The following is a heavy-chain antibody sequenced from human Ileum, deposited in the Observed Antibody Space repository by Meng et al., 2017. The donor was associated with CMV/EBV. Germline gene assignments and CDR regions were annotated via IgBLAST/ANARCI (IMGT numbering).Heavy chain of an antibody. V-gene: IGHV3-23*01. CDR2: ISDTGTST. J-gene: IGHJ4*02. CDR3: AKDRLTIAFLDY. CDR1: GFTFSSSA. D-gene: IGHD3-10*01. Sequence: GESLKISCAASGFTFSSSAMSWVRQAPGKGLEWVSGISDTGTSTYYAGSVKGRFTISRDNSKNTLYLQMNSVRAEDTAVYYCAKDRLTIAFLDYWGQGTLVTVSS.